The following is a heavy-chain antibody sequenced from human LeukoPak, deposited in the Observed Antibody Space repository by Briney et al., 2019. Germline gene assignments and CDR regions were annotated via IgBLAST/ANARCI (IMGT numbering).Heavy chain of an antibody. CDR3: AREQQLLQGGGIDY. CDR1: GFTFSSYA. D-gene: IGHD6-13*01. CDR2: ISYDGSNK. V-gene: IGHV3-30*01. Sequence: GGSLRLSCAASGFTFSSYAMHWVRQAPGKGLEWVAVISYDGSNKYYADSVKGRFTISRDNSKNTLYLQMNSLRAEDTAVYYCAREQQLLQGGGIDYWGQGTLVTVSS. J-gene: IGHJ4*02.